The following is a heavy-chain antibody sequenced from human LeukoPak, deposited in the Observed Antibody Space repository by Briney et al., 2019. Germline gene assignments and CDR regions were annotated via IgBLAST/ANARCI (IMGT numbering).Heavy chain of an antibody. V-gene: IGHV4-59*12. J-gene: IGHJ5*02. Sequence: PSETLSLTCTVSGGSISSYYWSWIRQPPGKGLEWIGYIYYSGSTNYNPSLKSRVTISVDTSKNQFSLKLSSVTAADTAVYYCARESIAALVWFDPWGQGTLVTVSS. CDR3: ARESIAALVWFDP. CDR2: IYYSGST. CDR1: GGSISSYY. D-gene: IGHD6-6*01.